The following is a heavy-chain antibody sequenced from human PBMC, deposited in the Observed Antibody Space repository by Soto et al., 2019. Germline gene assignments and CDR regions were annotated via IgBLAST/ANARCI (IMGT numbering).Heavy chain of an antibody. CDR3: ARSVVTANVLLWFWESRGGGWFEP. Sequence: QVTLKESGPVLVKPTETLTLTCTVSGFSLSNARMGVSWIRQPPGKALEWLAHIFSNDEKSYSTSLKSRLTISQDTSKSQVFLTITNMDPVDTATYYCARSVVTANVLLWFWESRGGGWFEPWCQGTLVTVSS. CDR2: IFSNDEK. J-gene: IGHJ5*02. V-gene: IGHV2-26*01. CDR1: GFSLSNARMG. D-gene: IGHD3-10*01.